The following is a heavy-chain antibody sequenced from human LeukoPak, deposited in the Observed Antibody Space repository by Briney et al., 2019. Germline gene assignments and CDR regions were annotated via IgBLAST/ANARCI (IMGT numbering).Heavy chain of an antibody. CDR2: INPNSGGT. Sequence: ASVKVSCKASGYAFSAYPLHWVRQAPGQGLEWMGWINPNSGGTNYAQKFQGRVTMTRDTSISTAYMELSRLRSDDTAVYYCAREWYSSSQNWFDPWGQGTLVTVSS. V-gene: IGHV1-2*02. J-gene: IGHJ5*02. CDR1: GYAFSAYP. D-gene: IGHD6-13*01. CDR3: AREWYSSSQNWFDP.